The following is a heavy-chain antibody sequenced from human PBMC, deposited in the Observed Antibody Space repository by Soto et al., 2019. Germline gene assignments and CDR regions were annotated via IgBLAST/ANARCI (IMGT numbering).Heavy chain of an antibody. CDR2: ISAYNGNT. Sequence: AAVKVSCKASGYTFTGYGISWGRQAPGQGLEWMGWISAYNGNTNYAQKLQGRVTMTTDTSTSTAYMELRSLRSDDTAVYYCARTYSPILRFYYDSSPCAFAIWAQGTTVPGSS. D-gene: IGHD3-22*01. CDR3: ARTYSPILRFYYDSSPCAFAI. J-gene: IGHJ3*02. V-gene: IGHV1-18*01. CDR1: GYTFTGYG.